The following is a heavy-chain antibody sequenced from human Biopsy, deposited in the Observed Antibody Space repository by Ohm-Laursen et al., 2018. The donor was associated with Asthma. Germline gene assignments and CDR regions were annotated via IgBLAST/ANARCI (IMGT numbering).Heavy chain of an antibody. V-gene: IGHV1-3*01. D-gene: IGHD3-9*01. Sequence: ASVKVSCKVSGYTFISYAIHWVRQAPGQRLEWMGWINAGNGNTKYSQKFQGRVTITRDTSASTAYMELSSLRSEDTAVYYCARTYYDFLTGQVIDAFAIWGQGTMVTVSS. CDR2: INAGNGNT. CDR3: ARTYYDFLTGQVIDAFAI. CDR1: GYTFISYA. J-gene: IGHJ3*02.